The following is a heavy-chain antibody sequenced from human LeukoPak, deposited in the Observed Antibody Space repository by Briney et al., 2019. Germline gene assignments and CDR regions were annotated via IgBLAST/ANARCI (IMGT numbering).Heavy chain of an antibody. D-gene: IGHD5-18*01. J-gene: IGHJ4*02. CDR2: ISSSSGTI. CDR3: ARALGYSYGYAVDY. V-gene: IGHV3-48*01. Sequence: GGSLRLSCAASGFIFSNYNMNWVRPTPGEGLEWLSYISSSSGTIYYADSVKGRFTISGDNAKNSLYLQMNSLRAEDTAVYYCARALGYSYGYAVDYWGQGTLVTVSS. CDR1: GFIFSNYN.